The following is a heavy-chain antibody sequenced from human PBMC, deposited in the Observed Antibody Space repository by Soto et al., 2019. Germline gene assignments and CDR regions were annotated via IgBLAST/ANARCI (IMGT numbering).Heavy chain of an antibody. J-gene: IGHJ4*02. CDR2: ISYDGSNK. D-gene: IGHD3-3*01. CDR1: GFTFSSYA. V-gene: IGHV3-30-3*01. CDR3: ARGVQWVRSGYSVY. Sequence: QVQLVESGGGVVQPGRSLRLSCAASGFTFSSYAMHWVRQAPGKGLEWVAVISYDGSNKYYADSVKGRFTISRDNSKNQLYLQMNSLRAEDTAVYYCARGVQWVRSGYSVYWGQGTLVTVSS.